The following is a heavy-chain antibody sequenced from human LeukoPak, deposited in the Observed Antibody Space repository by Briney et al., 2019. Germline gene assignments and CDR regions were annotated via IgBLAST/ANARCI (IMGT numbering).Heavy chain of an antibody. CDR1: GYTFTSCG. CDR3: ARAPGYDFWSGYYLTGDY. J-gene: IGHJ4*02. Sequence: GASVKVSCKASGYTFTSCGVTWVRQAPGQGLEWMGWISAYNGDTNYAQTFQGRVIMTTETSTSTAYMELRGLRSDDTAVYYCARAPGYDFWSGYYLTGDYWGQGTLVTVSS. CDR2: ISAYNGDT. V-gene: IGHV1-18*01. D-gene: IGHD3-3*01.